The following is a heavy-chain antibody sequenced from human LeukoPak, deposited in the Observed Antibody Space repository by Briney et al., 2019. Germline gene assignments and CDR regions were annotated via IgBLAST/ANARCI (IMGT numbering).Heavy chain of an antibody. CDR3: AKFLPTHIVVANYYFDY. D-gene: IGHD2-21*01. CDR2: ISGSGGST. Sequence: PGGSLRLSCAASGFTFSSYAMSWVRQAPGKGLDWVSAISGSGGSTYYADSVKGRFTISRDNSKNTLYLQMNSLRAEDTAVYYCAKFLPTHIVVANYYFDYWGQGTLVIVSS. V-gene: IGHV3-23*01. J-gene: IGHJ4*02. CDR1: GFTFSSYA.